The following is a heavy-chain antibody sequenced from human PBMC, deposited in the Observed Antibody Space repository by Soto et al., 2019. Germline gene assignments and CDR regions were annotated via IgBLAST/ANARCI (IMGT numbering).Heavy chain of an antibody. V-gene: IGHV1-69*12. J-gene: IGHJ6*02. CDR2: IIPIFGTA. CDR1: GGTFSSYA. D-gene: IGHD5-18*01. Sequence: QVQLVQSGAEVKKPGSSVKVSCKASGGTFSSYAISWVRQAPGQGLEWMGGIIPIFGTANYAQKFQGRVTITADESTSTDYMELSGLRSEDTAVYYCARDDVDTAMPYGMDVWGQGTTVTVSS. CDR3: ARDDVDTAMPYGMDV.